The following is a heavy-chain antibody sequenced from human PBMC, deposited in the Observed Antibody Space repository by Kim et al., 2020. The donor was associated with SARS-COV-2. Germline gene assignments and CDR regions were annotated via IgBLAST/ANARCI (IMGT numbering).Heavy chain of an antibody. D-gene: IGHD3-22*01. J-gene: IGHJ4*02. CDR3: ARPYYYDSSAPGY. V-gene: IGHV3-33*01. Sequence: YADSVKGRFTISRDNSKNTLYLQMNSLRAEDTAVYYCARPYYYDSSAPGYWGQGTLVTVSS.